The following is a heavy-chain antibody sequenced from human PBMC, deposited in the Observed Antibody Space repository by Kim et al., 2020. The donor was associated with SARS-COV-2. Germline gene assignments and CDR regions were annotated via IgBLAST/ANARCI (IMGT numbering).Heavy chain of an antibody. D-gene: IGHD1-26*01. J-gene: IGHJ3*02. CDR3: RFVVVGATSAFEI. CDR2: IKTDGSTI. CDR1: GFTFTSYW. Sequence: GSLRLSCAASGFTFTSYWMHWVRQAPGKGLVWVSRIKTDGSTIGYADSVKGRFTISTDNAKNTLYLQMNSLRAEDTAVYYCRFVVVGATSAFEIWGQGTMVTVS. V-gene: IGHV3-74*01.